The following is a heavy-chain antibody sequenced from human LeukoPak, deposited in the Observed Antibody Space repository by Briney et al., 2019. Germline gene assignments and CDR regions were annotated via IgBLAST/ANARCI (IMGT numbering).Heavy chain of an antibody. CDR2: IIPIFGTA. J-gene: IGHJ3*02. CDR3: ARDRGSRFGELLSIDAFDI. D-gene: IGHD3-10*01. Sequence: VASVKVSCKASGGTFSSYAISWVRQAPGQGLEWMGGIIPIFGTANYAQKYQGRVTITADESTSTGYMELSSLRSEDPAVYYCARDRGSRFGELLSIDAFDICGQGTMVTVSS. V-gene: IGHV1-69*13. CDR1: GGTFSSYA.